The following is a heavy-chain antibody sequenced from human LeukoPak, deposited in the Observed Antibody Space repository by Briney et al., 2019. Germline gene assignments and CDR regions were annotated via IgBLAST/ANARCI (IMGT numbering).Heavy chain of an antibody. D-gene: IGHD2-2*01. V-gene: IGHV4-59*01. CDR2: IYYSGST. CDR1: GGSISSYY. Sequence: SETLSLTCTVSGGSISSYYWSWIRQPPGKGLEWIGYIYYSGSTNYNPSLKSRVTISVDTSRNQFSLKLSSVTAADTAVYYCARDLYQSFDYWGQGTLVTVSS. J-gene: IGHJ4*02. CDR3: ARDLYQSFDY.